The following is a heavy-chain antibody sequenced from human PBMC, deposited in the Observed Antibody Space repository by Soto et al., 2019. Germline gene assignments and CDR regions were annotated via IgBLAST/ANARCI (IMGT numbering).Heavy chain of an antibody. CDR1: GFAFGDCY. J-gene: IGHJ6*02. D-gene: IGHD3-9*01. CDR3: TRDYDTWTGYYPYYGIDV. Sequence: GGSLRLSCTASGFAFGDCYMNWFRQTPGKGLEWVGCIRGKAYRGTTGYAASVKGRFTMSRDYSKSIAYLQMNSLKTEDTAVYDSTRDYDTWTGYYPYYGIDVWGQGTMVTVSS. CDR2: IRGKAYRGTT. V-gene: IGHV3-49*03.